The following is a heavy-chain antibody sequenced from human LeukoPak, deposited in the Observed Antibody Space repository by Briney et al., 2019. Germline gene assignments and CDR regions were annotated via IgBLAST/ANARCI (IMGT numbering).Heavy chain of an antibody. CDR2: INSDGRST. CDR3: ARVGLLWFGESHYGMDV. D-gene: IGHD3-10*01. Sequence: PGGSLRLSCAASGFTFSIYWMHWVRQAPGKGLVWVSRINSDGRSTGYADSVKGRFTISRDNAKNTLYLQMNSLRAEDTTVYYCARVGLLWFGESHYGMDVWGQGTTVTVSS. V-gene: IGHV3-74*01. J-gene: IGHJ6*02. CDR1: GFTFSIYW.